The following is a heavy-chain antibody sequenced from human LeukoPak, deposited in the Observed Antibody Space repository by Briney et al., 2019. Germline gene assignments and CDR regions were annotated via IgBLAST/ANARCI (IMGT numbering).Heavy chain of an antibody. Sequence: GGSLGLSCAASGFTFSSYEMNWVRQAPGKGLEWVSYISSSGSTIYYADSVKGRFTISRDNAKNSLYLQMNSLRAEDTAVYYCARDILGWNDVDYFDYWGQGTLVTVSS. CDR1: GFTFSSYE. CDR2: ISSSGSTI. J-gene: IGHJ4*02. V-gene: IGHV3-48*03. D-gene: IGHD1-1*01. CDR3: ARDILGWNDVDYFDY.